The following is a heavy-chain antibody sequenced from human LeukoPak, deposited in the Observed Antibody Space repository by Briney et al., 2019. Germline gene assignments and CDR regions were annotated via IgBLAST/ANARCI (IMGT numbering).Heavy chain of an antibody. CDR1: GFRFSGYW. J-gene: IGHJ4*02. V-gene: IGHV3-7*03. CDR3: AKNRGATCSGANCYVDY. Sequence: QPGGSLRLSCAASGFRFSGYWMTWVRQAPGKGLEWVANIKGDGSETSYVTSVRGRFTISRDNAKNSLYLQMNSLRAEDTAVYYCAKNRGATCSGANCYVDYWGQGTLVTVSS. CDR2: IKGDGSET. D-gene: IGHD2-15*01.